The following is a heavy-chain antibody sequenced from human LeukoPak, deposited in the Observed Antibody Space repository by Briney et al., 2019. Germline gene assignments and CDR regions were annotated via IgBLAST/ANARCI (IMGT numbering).Heavy chain of an antibody. J-gene: IGHJ6*03. Sequence: GGSLRLSCAASGFIFSSYSMNWVRQAPGKGLEWLSYISSSSTTIYYADSVKGRFTISRDNAKNLLYLQMNSLKAENTAVYYCARNRFPITGSTNNYYYMDVWGKGTTVTVSS. CDR2: ISSSSTTI. V-gene: IGHV3-48*04. CDR1: GFIFSSYS. CDR3: ARNRFPITGSTNNYYYMDV. D-gene: IGHD1-7*01.